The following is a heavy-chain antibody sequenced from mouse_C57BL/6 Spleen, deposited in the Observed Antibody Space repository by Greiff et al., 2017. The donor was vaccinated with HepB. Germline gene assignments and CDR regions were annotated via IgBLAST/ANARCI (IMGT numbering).Heavy chain of an antibody. J-gene: IGHJ2*01. D-gene: IGHD1-1*01. V-gene: IGHV1-22*01. CDR3: ASHPVYGSSPDY. CDR1: GYTFTDYN. Sequence: EVQLQQSGPELVKPGASVKMSCKASGYTFTDYNMHWVKQSHGKSLEWIGYINPNNGGTSYNQKFKGKATLTVNKSSSTAYMELRSLTSEDSAVYYCASHPVYGSSPDYWGQGTTLTVSS. CDR2: INPNNGGT.